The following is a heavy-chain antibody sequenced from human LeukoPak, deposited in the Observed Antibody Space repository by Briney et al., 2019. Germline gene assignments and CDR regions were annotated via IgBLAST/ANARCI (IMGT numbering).Heavy chain of an antibody. V-gene: IGHV1-69*05. CDR2: IIPIFGTA. Sequence: SVKVSCKASGGTFSSYAISWVRQAPGQGLELMGRIIPIFGTANYAQKFQGRVTITTDESTSTAYMELSSLRSEDTAVYYCARILQPSLTHDAFDIWGQGTMVTVSS. J-gene: IGHJ3*02. D-gene: IGHD2-21*02. CDR3: ARILQPSLTHDAFDI. CDR1: GGTFSSYA.